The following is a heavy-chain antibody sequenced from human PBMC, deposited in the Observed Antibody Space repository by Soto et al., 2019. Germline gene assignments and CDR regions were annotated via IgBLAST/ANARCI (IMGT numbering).Heavy chain of an antibody. CDR3: AGTTSLQWYYMDV. CDR2: IYYSGST. V-gene: IGHV4-59*12. J-gene: IGHJ6*03. CDR1: GGSISSYY. Sequence: SETLSLTCTVSGGSISSYYWSWIRQHPGKGLEWIGYIYYSGSTNYNPSLKSRVTISVDTSKNQFSLHLNSVTPEDTAVYYCAGTTSLQWYYMDVWDKGTTVTVSS. D-gene: IGHD1-7*01.